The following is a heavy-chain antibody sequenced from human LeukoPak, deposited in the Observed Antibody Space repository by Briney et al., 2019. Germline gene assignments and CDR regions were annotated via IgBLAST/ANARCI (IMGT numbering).Heavy chain of an antibody. J-gene: IGHJ6*02. Sequence: SETLSLTCTVSGGSISSYYWSWIRQPPGKGLEWIGYIYYSGSTNYNPSLKSRVTISVDTSKNQFSLKLSFVTAADTAVYYCASSYYYDSSGYYGGDYYYGMDVWGQGTTVTVSS. CDR2: IYYSGST. V-gene: IGHV4-59*08. CDR1: GGSISSYY. CDR3: ASSYYYDSSGYYGGDYYYGMDV. D-gene: IGHD3-22*01.